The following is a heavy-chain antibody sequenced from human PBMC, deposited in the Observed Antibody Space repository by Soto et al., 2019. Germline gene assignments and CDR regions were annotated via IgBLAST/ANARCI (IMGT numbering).Heavy chain of an antibody. CDR2: ISGRGVDT. CDR1: GFSFSSLS. V-gene: IGHV3-23*01. D-gene: IGHD2-21*02. CDR3: AKDQTDVTLFDH. Sequence: XGSLRISCSASGFSFSSLSMSWVRQAPGKGLEWVSSISGRGVDTLYADSVKGRFTISRDNSRNTLYLQVNSLRAEDTAVYYCAKDQTDVTLFDHWGQGTLVTVFS. J-gene: IGHJ4*02.